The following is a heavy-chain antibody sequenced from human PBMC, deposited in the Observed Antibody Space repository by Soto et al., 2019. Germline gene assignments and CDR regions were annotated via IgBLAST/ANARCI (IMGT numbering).Heavy chain of an antibody. CDR1: GGSISSGGYY. Sequence: PSETLSLTCTVSGGSISSGGYYWSWIRQHPGKGLEWIGYIYYSGSTYYNPSLKSRVTISVDTSKNQFSLKLSSVTAADTAVYYCARGGYYYDSSGYYRGNAFDIWGQGTMVTVSS. V-gene: IGHV4-31*03. CDR3: ARGGYYYDSSGYYRGNAFDI. CDR2: IYYSGST. D-gene: IGHD3-22*01. J-gene: IGHJ3*02.